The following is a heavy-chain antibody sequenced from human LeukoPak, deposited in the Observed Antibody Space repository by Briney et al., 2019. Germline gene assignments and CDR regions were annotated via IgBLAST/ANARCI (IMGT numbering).Heavy chain of an antibody. V-gene: IGHV3-23*01. CDR1: GFTFHNYA. Sequence: GGSLRLSCAASGFTFHNYAMSWVRQAPGKGLEWVSAISGSGDKTYYADSVKGRFTVSRDISKNTLYLQMNSLRAEDTAVYYCAKEVAGSAYYYFDYWGQETLVTVSS. J-gene: IGHJ4*02. D-gene: IGHD3-22*01. CDR3: AKEVAGSAYYYFDY. CDR2: ISGSGDKT.